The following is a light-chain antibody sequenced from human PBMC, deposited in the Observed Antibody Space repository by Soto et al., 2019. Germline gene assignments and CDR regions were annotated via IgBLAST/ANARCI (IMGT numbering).Light chain of an antibody. CDR2: SNN. CDR1: SSNIGSNT. V-gene: IGLV1-44*01. CDR3: VAWDDSLNGWV. J-gene: IGLJ3*02. Sequence: QAVVTQLPSASGTPGQRVTISCSGSSSNIGSNTVNWYQQLPGTAPKLLIYSNNQRPSGVPDRFSGSKSGTSASLAISGLQSEDEADYYCVAWDDSLNGWVFGGGTKLTVL.